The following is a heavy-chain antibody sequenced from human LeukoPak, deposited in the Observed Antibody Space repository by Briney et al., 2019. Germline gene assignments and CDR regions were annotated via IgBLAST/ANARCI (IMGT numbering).Heavy chain of an antibody. CDR1: GGSFSGYY. V-gene: IGHV4-34*01. CDR3: AGVHSSGWKH. Sequence: SETLSLTCAVYGGSFSGYYWSWIRQPPGKGLEWIGEINHSGSTNYNPSLKSRVTISVDTSKNQFSLKLSSVTAADTAVYYCAGVHSSGWKHWGQGTLVTVSS. D-gene: IGHD6-19*01. J-gene: IGHJ1*01. CDR2: INHSGST.